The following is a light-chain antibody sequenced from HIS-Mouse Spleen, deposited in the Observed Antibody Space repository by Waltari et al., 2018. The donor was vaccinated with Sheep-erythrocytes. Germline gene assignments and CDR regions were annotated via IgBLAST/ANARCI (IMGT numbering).Light chain of an antibody. CDR1: SSDVGSYNL. CDR3: CSYAGSSTPWV. CDR2: EGS. Sequence: QSALTQPASVSGSPGQSITISCTGTSSDVGSYNLVSWYQQHPGKAPKLMIYEGSKRPSGVSNRLSGSKSGNTASLTIAGLQAEDEAYYYCCSYAGSSTPWVFGGGTKLTVL. J-gene: IGLJ3*02. V-gene: IGLV2-23*01.